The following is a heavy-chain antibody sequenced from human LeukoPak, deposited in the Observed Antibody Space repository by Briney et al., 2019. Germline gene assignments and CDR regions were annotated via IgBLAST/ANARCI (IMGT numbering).Heavy chain of an antibody. CDR2: ISGSGGST. D-gene: IGHD3-10*01. J-gene: IGHJ1*01. Sequence: PGGSLRLSCAASGFTFSSYAMSWVRQAPGKGLEWVSAISGSGGSTYYADSVKGRFTISRDNSKNTLYLQMNSLRAEDTAVYYCAKEPFGSGGYYGPEYFQHWGQGTLVTVSS. CDR1: GFTFSSYA. CDR3: AKEPFGSGGYYGPEYFQH. V-gene: IGHV3-23*01.